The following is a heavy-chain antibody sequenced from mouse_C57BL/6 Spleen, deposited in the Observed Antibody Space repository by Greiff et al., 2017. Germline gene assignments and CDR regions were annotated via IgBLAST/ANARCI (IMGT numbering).Heavy chain of an antibody. V-gene: IGHV5-16*01. D-gene: IGHD2-1*01. Sequence: EVQVVESEGGLVQPGSSMKLSCTASGFTFSDYYMAWVRQVPEKGLEWVANINYDGSSTYYLDSLKSRFIISRDNAKNILYLQMSSLKSEDTATYYCARVADLLSFAYWGQGTLVTVSA. CDR2: INYDGSST. CDR3: ARVADLLSFAY. J-gene: IGHJ3*01. CDR1: GFTFSDYY.